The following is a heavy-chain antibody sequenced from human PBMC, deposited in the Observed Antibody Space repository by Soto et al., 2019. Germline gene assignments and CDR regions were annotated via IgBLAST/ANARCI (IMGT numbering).Heavy chain of an antibody. CDR1: GGSIISSSYY. CDR2: IYYSGST. V-gene: IGHV4-39*01. CDR3: ARRRYDFWTLVKAPFDY. J-gene: IGHJ4*02. D-gene: IGHD3-3*01. Sequence: SETLSLTCTVSGGSIISSSYYWGWIRQPPGKGLEWIGSIYYSGSTYYNPSLKSRVTISVDTSKNQFSLKLSSVTAADTAVYYCARRRYDFWTLVKAPFDYWGQGTLVTVSS.